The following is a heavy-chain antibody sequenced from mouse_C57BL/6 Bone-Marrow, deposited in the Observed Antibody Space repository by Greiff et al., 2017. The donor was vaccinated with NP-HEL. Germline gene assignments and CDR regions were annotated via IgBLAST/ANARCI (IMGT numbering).Heavy chain of an antibody. CDR3: ARTYYYGSPDY. Sequence: EVQLVESGGGLVKPGGSLKLSCAASGFTFSDYGMHWVRQAPEKGLEWFAYISSGSSTIYYADTVKGRFTISRDNAKNTLFLQMTSLRSEDTAMYYCARTYYYGSPDYWGQGTTLTVSS. V-gene: IGHV5-17*01. CDR2: ISSGSSTI. CDR1: GFTFSDYG. D-gene: IGHD1-1*01. J-gene: IGHJ2*01.